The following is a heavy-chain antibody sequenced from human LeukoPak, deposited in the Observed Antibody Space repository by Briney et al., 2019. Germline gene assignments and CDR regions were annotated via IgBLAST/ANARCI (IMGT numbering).Heavy chain of an antibody. CDR1: GFTFSSYS. CDR2: INSSSSYI. Sequence: GGSLRLSCAASGFTFSSYSMNWVRQAPGKGLEWVSSINSSSSYIYYADSVKGGFTISRDNAKNSLYLQMNSLRAEDTAVYYCARDGITIPRRWSSGNYGMDVWGQGTTVTVSS. D-gene: IGHD3-3*01. J-gene: IGHJ6*02. V-gene: IGHV3-21*01. CDR3: ARDGITIPRRWSSGNYGMDV.